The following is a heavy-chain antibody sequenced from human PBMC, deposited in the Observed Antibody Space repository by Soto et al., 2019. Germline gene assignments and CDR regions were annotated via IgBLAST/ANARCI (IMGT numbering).Heavy chain of an antibody. CDR2: VYHTGNT. J-gene: IGHJ4*02. V-gene: IGHV4-59*01. D-gene: IGHD5-18*01. CDR1: GVSITPYY. CDR3: ARLWIQPHSSFDY. Sequence: KPSETLSLTCTVSGVSITPYYWTWIRHPPGKGLEWIGYVYHTGNTYYNPSLKSRVTISLDTSKNQVSLRLKSVTAADTAVYYCARLWIQPHSSFDYWGQGTLVTVS.